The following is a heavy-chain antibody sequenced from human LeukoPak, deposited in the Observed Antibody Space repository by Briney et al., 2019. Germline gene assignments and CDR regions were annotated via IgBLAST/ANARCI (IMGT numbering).Heavy chain of an antibody. CDR2: ISWNSGSI. Sequence: GRSLRLSCAASGFTSDDYAMHWVRQAPGKGLEWVSGISWNSGSIGYADSVKGRFTISRDNAKNSLYLQMNSLRAEDTALYYCAKGRDFWSGYLDYWGQGTLVTVSS. D-gene: IGHD3-3*01. V-gene: IGHV3-9*02. CDR3: AKGRDFWSGYLDY. J-gene: IGHJ4*02. CDR1: GFTSDDYA.